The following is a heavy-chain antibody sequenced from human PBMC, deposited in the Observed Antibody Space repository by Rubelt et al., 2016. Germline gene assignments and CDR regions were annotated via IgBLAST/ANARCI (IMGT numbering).Heavy chain of an antibody. V-gene: IGHV3-74*01. CDR2: IDSDGSNR. CDR1: GFSFSSYW. J-gene: IGHJ4*02. CDR3: ARDRGSAAADY. D-gene: IGHD6-13*01. Sequence: EVHLVESGGGLVQPGGSLRLSCAASGFSFSSYWMHWVRQAPGKGLVWVSHIDSDGSNRSYEDSVKVRFTISRDNAKNTLYLQMNSLRGEDTAVYYCARDRGSAAADYWGQGTLVTVSS.